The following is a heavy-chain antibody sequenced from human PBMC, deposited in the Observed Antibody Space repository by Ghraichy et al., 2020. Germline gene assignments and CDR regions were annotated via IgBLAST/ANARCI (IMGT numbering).Heavy chain of an antibody. Sequence: ASVKVSCKASGYTFTSYAMHWVRQAPGQRLEWMGWINAGNGNTKYSQKFQGRVTITRDTSASTAYMELSSLRSEDTAVYYCARDLEVVVAATRYYYYYYGMDVWGQGTTVTVSS. CDR1: GYTFTSYA. V-gene: IGHV1-3*01. J-gene: IGHJ6*02. CDR3: ARDLEVVVAATRYYYYYYGMDV. D-gene: IGHD2-15*01. CDR2: INAGNGNT.